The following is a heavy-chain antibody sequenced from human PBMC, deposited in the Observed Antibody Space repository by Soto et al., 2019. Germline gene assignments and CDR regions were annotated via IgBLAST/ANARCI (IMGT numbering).Heavy chain of an antibody. CDR2: IYYSGST. CDR1: GGCISSYY. CDR3: ARDRHWFDP. V-gene: IGHV4-59*01. J-gene: IGHJ5*02. Sequence: EPLSLTCTVSGGCISSYYWSWIRQPPGKGLEWIGYIYYSGSTNYNPSLKSRVTISVDTSKNQFSLKLSSVTAADTAVYYCARDRHWFDPWGQGTLVTVSS.